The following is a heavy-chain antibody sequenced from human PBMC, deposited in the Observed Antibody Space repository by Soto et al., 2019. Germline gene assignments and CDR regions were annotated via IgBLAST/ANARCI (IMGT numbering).Heavy chain of an antibody. Sequence: EVQLVESGGGLVQPGGSLRLSCAASGFTFSSYSMNWVRQAPGKGLEWVSYISSSSSTIYYADSVKGRFTISRDNAKNSLYLQMNSLRDEDTAVYYCARDPANWNVFPYYYYGMDVWDQGTTVTVSS. CDR3: ARDPANWNVFPYYYYGMDV. CDR2: ISSSSSTI. J-gene: IGHJ6*02. D-gene: IGHD1-1*01. V-gene: IGHV3-48*02. CDR1: GFTFSSYS.